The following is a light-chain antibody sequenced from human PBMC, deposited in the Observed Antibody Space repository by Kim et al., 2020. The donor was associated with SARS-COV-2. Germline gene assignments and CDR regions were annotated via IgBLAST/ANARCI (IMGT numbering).Light chain of an antibody. V-gene: IGKV1-5*03. Sequence: AAVGDRVTSNVRASQNISTWLDWYQPKPGKAPNLLVDPASTLESGVPSRFIGSGSGTEFTLTIDSLQPDDFATYYCQHYSRFPYTFGQGTKLEI. CDR1: QNISTW. CDR2: PAS. CDR3: QHYSRFPYT. J-gene: IGKJ2*01.